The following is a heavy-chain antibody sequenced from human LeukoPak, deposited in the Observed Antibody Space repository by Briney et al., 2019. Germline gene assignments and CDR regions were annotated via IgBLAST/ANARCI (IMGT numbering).Heavy chain of an antibody. CDR1: GFTFTDYY. CDR3: ERDRRSPHSAYAWGQLDY. D-gene: IGHD5-12*01. V-gene: IGHV3-11*01. Sequence: GGSLRLSCVASGFTFTDYYMTWIRQAPGKGLEWISYISTSSYTIYYADSVKGRFTISRDNAKNSLYLQMNSLRVEDTAVYYCERDRRSPHSAYAWGQLDYWGQGTLVTVSS. J-gene: IGHJ4*02. CDR2: ISTSSYTI.